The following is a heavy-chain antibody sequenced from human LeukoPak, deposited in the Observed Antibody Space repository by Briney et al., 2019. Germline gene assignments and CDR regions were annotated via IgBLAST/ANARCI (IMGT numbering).Heavy chain of an antibody. V-gene: IGHV4-59*12. J-gene: IGHJ6*03. CDR3: ARGYCSSTSCLRAGYYYYYYYMDV. D-gene: IGHD2-2*01. Sequence: SETLSLTCTVSGGSISTYFCTWIRQPPGKGLEWIGYVSNSGSTNYNPSLKSRVTISVDKSKNQFSLKLSSVTAADTAVYYCARGYCSSTSCLRAGYYYYYYYMDVWGKGTTVTVSS. CDR1: GGSISTYF. CDR2: VSNSGST.